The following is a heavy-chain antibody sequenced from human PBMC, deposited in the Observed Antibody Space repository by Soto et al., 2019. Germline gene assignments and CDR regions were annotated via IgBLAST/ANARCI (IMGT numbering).Heavy chain of an antibody. CDR2: IYYSGST. V-gene: IGHV4-39*01. CDR1: GGSISSSSYY. D-gene: IGHD2-2*01. CDR3: ARQPPWIVVPAAIVAWFDP. J-gene: IGHJ5*02. Sequence: SETLSLTCTVSGGSISSSSYYWGWIRQPPGKGLEWIGSIYYSGSTYYNPSLKSRVTISVDTSKNQFSLKLSSVTAADTAVYYCARQPPWIVVPAAIVAWFDPWGQGTLVTVSS.